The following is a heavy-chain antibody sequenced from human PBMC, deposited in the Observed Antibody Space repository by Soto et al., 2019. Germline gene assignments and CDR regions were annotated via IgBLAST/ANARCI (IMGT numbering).Heavy chain of an antibody. J-gene: IGHJ6*03. CDR1: GFTFSSYS. V-gene: IGHV3-21*01. D-gene: IGHD2-2*01. Sequence: GGSLRLSCAASGFTFSSYSMNWVRQAPGKGLEWVSSISSSSSYIYYADSVKGRFTISRDNAKNSLYLQMNSLRAEETAVYYCARASGYCSSTSCFRTYYDILTGSYYYMDVWGKGTTVTVSS. CDR3: ARASGYCSSTSCFRTYYDILTGSYYYMDV. CDR2: ISSSSSYI.